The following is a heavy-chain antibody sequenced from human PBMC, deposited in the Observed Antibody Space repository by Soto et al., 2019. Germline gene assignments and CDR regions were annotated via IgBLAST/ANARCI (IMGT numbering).Heavy chain of an antibody. V-gene: IGHV3-15*01. CDR2: IKSKTDGGTT. CDR1: GFTFSNAW. CDR3: TTDDYGDLPFDY. D-gene: IGHD4-17*01. Sequence: PGLSCAASGFTFSNAWMSWVRQAPGKGLEWVGRIKSKTDGGTTDYAAPVKGRFTISRDDSKNTLYLQMNSLKTEDTAVYYCTTDDYGDLPFDYWGQGTLVTVPQ. J-gene: IGHJ4*02.